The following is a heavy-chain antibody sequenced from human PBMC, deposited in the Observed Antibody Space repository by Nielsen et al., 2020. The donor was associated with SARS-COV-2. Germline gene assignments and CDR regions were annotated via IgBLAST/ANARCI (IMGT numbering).Heavy chain of an antibody. D-gene: IGHD2-2*01. CDR3: ARGDLVVVPSPILGLGPFFYYFYLDV. V-gene: IGHV4-4*02. CDR2: VSHSGSI. J-gene: IGHJ6*03. Sequence: SETLSLTCAVSGGSVSSNDWWTWLRQSPGKGLEWIGEVSHSGSINYNSSLKSRVTLSMDKSKRQFSLRLTSVSAADTAVYFCARGDLVVVPSPILGLGPFFYYFYLDVWGKGTTVIVSS. CDR1: GGSVSSNDW.